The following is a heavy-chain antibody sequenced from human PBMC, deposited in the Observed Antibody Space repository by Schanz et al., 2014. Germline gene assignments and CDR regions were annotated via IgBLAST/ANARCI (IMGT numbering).Heavy chain of an antibody. V-gene: IGHV3-11*06. Sequence: QVQLVESGGGLVKPGGSLRLSCAASGFTFSDYYMSWIRQAPGKGLEWVSDISSGSSYANYADSVKGRFTISRDNAKNSLYLHMNTLGAEDTAVYYCAKDSTHIDIVLVPTAIDYWGQGALVTVSS. CDR2: ISSGSSYA. CDR1: GFTFSDYY. CDR3: AKDSTHIDIVLVPTAIDY. J-gene: IGHJ4*02. D-gene: IGHD2-2*01.